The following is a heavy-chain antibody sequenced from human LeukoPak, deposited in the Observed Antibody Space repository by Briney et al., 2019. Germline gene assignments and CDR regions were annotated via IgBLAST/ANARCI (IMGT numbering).Heavy chain of an antibody. D-gene: IGHD6-19*01. CDR3: ASPLYSSGWYRV. CDR2: IYYSGST. J-gene: IGHJ4*02. V-gene: IGHV4-59*01. Sequence: SETLSLTCTVSGGSISSYYWSWIRQPPGKGLEWIGYIYYSGSTNYNPSLKSRVTISVDTSKNQFSLKLSSVTAADTAVYYCASPLYSSGWYRVWGQGTLVTVSS. CDR1: GGSISSYY.